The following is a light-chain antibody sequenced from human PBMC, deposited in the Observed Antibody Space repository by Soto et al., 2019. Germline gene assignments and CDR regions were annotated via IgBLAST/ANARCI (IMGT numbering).Light chain of an antibody. CDR2: HVR. J-gene: IGLJ1*01. CDR1: SSDIGASDY. V-gene: IGLV2-14*03. CDR3: SSYTSRNTFV. Sequence: QSVLPQPASVSGSPGQSITISCAGTSSDIGASDYVSWYQQHSGRAPKLMIYHVRYRPSGVSDRFSGSKSGNRATLTISGLQAEDEADYYCSSYTSRNTFVFGSGTKLTVL.